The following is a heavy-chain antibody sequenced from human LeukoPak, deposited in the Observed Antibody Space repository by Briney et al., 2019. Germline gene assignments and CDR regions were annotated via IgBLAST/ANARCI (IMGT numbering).Heavy chain of an antibody. J-gene: IGHJ4*02. CDR2: ICWDDDK. CDR3: ALLPGYSSSETRNFAY. V-gene: IGHV2-5*02. CDR1: GFSLSTSGVG. Sequence: SGPTLVKPTQTLTLTCTFSGFSLSTSGVGGGWIRQPPGKALELLALICWDDDKPYSPSLKSRLTITTATSKNKVVLTMTNMDPVDTATYYCALLPGYSSSETRNFAYCGQGTLVTVSS. D-gene: IGHD6-13*01.